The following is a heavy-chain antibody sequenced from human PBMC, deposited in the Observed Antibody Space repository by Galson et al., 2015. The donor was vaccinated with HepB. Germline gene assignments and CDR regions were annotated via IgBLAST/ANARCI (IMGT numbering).Heavy chain of an antibody. CDR2: ISGSGGNT. Sequence: SLRLSCAASGLTFGTYAMSWVRQAPGTGLEWVSSISGSGGNTYYADSVKGRFTISRDNAKNSLYLQMDSLRADDTAVYYCASVRTAGMGSGFDFWGQGTLVTVSS. D-gene: IGHD6-13*01. CDR1: GLTFGTYA. J-gene: IGHJ4*02. CDR3: ASVRTAGMGSGFDF. V-gene: IGHV3-23*01.